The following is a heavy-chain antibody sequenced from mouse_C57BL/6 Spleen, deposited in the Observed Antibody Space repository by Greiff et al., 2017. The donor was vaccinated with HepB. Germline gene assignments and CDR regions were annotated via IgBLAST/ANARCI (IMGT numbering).Heavy chain of an antibody. CDR3: ARSRYGSSYDAMDY. V-gene: IGHV1-81*01. D-gene: IGHD1-1*01. CDR2: IYPRSGNT. CDR1: GYTFTSYG. J-gene: IGHJ4*01. Sequence: QVQLKQSGAELARPGASVKLSCKASGYTFTSYGISWVKQRTGQGLEWIGEIYPRSGNTYYNEKFKGKATLTADKSSSTAYMELRSLTSEDSAVYFCARSRYGSSYDAMDYWGQGTSVTVSS.